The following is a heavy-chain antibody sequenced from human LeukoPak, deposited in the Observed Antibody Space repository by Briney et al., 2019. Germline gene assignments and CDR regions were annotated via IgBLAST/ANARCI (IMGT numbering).Heavy chain of an antibody. Sequence: SETLSLTCAIYGGSFSDYYWSWIRQPPGKGLEWIGYIYYSGSTNYNPSLKSRVTILVDTSKNQFSLKLSSVTAADTAVYYCAGCYSFYYYGMDVWGQGTTVAVSS. D-gene: IGHD2-15*01. CDR1: GGSFSDYY. CDR3: AGCYSFYYYGMDV. V-gene: IGHV4-59*01. J-gene: IGHJ6*02. CDR2: IYYSGST.